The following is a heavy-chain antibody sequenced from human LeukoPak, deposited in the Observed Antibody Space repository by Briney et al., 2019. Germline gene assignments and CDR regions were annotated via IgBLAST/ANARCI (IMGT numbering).Heavy chain of an antibody. CDR3: ASSYSSSFDY. V-gene: IGHV4-61*08. CDR2: IYYSGST. Sequence: PSQTLSLTCTVSGGSISSGGYYWSWIRQPPGKGLEWIGYIYYSGSTNYNPSLKSRVTISVDTSKNQFSLKLSSVTAADTAVYYCASSYSSSFDYWGQGTLVTVSS. D-gene: IGHD6-6*01. J-gene: IGHJ4*02. CDR1: GGSISSGGYY.